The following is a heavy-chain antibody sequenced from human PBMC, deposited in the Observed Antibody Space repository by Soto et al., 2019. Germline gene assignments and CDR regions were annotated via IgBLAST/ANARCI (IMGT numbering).Heavy chain of an antibody. J-gene: IGHJ4*02. CDR3: ARPQTYYYDSSGYYGFDY. Sequence: NPSETLSLTCAVYGGSFSGYYWSWIRQPPGKGLEWIGEINHSGYTNYNPSLESRLTISVDTSKNQFSLGLRSVTVADTAVYYCARPQTYYYDSSGYYGFDYWGQGTLVTVSS. V-gene: IGHV4-34*01. CDR1: GGSFSGYY. D-gene: IGHD3-22*01. CDR2: INHSGYT.